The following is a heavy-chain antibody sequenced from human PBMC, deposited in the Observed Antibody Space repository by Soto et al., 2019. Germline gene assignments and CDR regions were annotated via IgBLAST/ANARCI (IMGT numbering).Heavy chain of an antibody. V-gene: IGHV3-30*18. Sequence: GGSLRLSCAASGFSFSSNVMHWVRQAPGKGLEWVALISYDGSNKYYADSVKGRFTISRDNSKNTLYLQMNSLRPEDTAVYYCAKGFSYGERYYFDYWGQGTLVTVSS. CDR1: GFSFSSNV. CDR2: ISYDGSNK. CDR3: AKGFSYGERYYFDY. D-gene: IGHD4-17*01. J-gene: IGHJ4*02.